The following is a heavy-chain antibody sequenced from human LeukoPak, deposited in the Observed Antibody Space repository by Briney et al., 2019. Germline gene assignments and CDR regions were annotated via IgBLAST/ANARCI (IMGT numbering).Heavy chain of an antibody. CDR2: ISGSGGST. J-gene: IGHJ4*02. CDR3: AKGVRGITTFGVVRQYYFDY. CDR1: GFTFSSYA. D-gene: IGHD3-3*01. V-gene: IGHV3-23*01. Sequence: PGGSLRLSCAASGFTFSSYAMSWVRQAPGKGLEWVSAISGSGGSTYYADSVKGRFTISRDNSKNTLYLQMNSLRAEDTAVYYCAKGVRGITTFGVVRQYYFDYWGQGTLVTVSS.